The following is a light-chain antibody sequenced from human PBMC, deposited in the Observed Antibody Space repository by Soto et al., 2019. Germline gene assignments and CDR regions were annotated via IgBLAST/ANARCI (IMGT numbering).Light chain of an antibody. CDR3: ATCDDSLHGYV. Sequence: QPVLTQPPSASTTPGQKVTISCSGSNANIGNNKVNWYQQLPGTAPKLLIYSSNQRPSGVPDRFSGSKAGTSASLAISGLQSEDEANYYGATCDDSLHGYVFGAGTKLTVL. V-gene: IGLV1-44*01. J-gene: IGLJ1*01. CDR2: SSN. CDR1: NANIGNNK.